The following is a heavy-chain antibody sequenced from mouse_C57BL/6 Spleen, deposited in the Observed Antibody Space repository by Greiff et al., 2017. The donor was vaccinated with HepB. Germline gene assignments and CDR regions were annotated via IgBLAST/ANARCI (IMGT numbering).Heavy chain of an antibody. CDR2: IRNKANGYTT. J-gene: IGHJ4*01. Sequence: DVMLVESGGGLVQPGGSLSLSCAASGFTFTDYYMSWVRQPPGKALEWLGFIRNKANGYTTEYSASVKGRFTISRDNSQSILYLQMNALRAEDSATYYCARLDGYYDYAMDYWGQGTSVTVSS. V-gene: IGHV7-3*01. D-gene: IGHD2-3*01. CDR3: ARLDGYYDYAMDY. CDR1: GFTFTDYY.